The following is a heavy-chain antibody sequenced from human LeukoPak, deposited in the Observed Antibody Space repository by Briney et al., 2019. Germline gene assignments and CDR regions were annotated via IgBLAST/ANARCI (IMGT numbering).Heavy chain of an antibody. D-gene: IGHD3-10*01. CDR2: ISYDGSNK. V-gene: IGHV3-30*18. Sequence: GSLRLSCAASGFTFSSYGMHWVRQAPGKGLEWVAVISYDGSNKYYADSVKGRFTISRDNSKNTLYLQMNSLRAEDTAVYYCAKDLFLWFGEFDYWGQGTLVTVSS. J-gene: IGHJ4*02. CDR3: AKDLFLWFGEFDY. CDR1: GFTFSSYG.